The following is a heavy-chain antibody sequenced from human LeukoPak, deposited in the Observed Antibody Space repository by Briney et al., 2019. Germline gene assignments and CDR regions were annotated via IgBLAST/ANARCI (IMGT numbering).Heavy chain of an antibody. CDR1: GFTFDDYA. CDR3: AKDSGIAAAGTFDP. Sequence: PGRSLRLSCAASGFTFDDYAMRWVRQAPGKGLEWVSGISWNSGSIGYADSVKGRFTISRDNAKNSLYLQMNSLRAEDTALYYCAKDSGIAAAGTFDPWGQGTLVTVSS. V-gene: IGHV3-9*01. CDR2: ISWNSGSI. J-gene: IGHJ5*02. D-gene: IGHD6-13*01.